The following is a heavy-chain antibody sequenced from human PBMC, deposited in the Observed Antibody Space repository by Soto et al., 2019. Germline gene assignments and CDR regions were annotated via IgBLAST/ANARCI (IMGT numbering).Heavy chain of an antibody. CDR3: ARGLILWFGEFSRRGGYCCYMDV. CDR2: ISDSGHI. D-gene: IGHD3-10*01. V-gene: IGHV4-34*01. Sequence: QVQLQQWGAGLLKPSETLSLTCAVYGGSFSGYQWTWIRQTPGKRLEWIGEISDSGHINYNPSLKSRVTSLVDTPKTQISLKLSSVTAASTAVYYCARGLILWFGEFSRRGGYCCYMDVWCKGTTVTVSS. J-gene: IGHJ6*03. CDR1: GGSFSGYQ.